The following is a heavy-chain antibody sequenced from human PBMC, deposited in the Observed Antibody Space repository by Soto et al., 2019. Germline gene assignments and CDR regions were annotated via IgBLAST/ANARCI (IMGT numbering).Heavy chain of an antibody. Sequence: EVQLVESGGGLVQPGGSLRLSCAASGFTFSSYSMNWVRQAPGKGLEWVSYISSSSTIYYADSVKGRFTISRDNAKNSLYLQMNSLRDEDTAVYYCARPEYSSSSYGMDVWDQGTTVTVSS. D-gene: IGHD6-6*01. V-gene: IGHV3-48*02. CDR2: ISSSSTI. CDR3: ARPEYSSSSYGMDV. J-gene: IGHJ6*02. CDR1: GFTFSSYS.